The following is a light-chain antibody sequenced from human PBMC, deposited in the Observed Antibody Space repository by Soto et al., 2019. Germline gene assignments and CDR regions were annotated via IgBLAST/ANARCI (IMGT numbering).Light chain of an antibody. Sequence: DVQMTRSPSTLSASVGDRVTITCRASQGISNRLAWYQQKPGKAPKLLIYQASSLKSGVPSRFGGSGSGTEFTLTITSLQPDDFATYYCQQYNSHWTFGQGTKVDIK. CDR2: QAS. CDR1: QGISNR. J-gene: IGKJ1*01. CDR3: QQYNSHWT. V-gene: IGKV1-5*03.